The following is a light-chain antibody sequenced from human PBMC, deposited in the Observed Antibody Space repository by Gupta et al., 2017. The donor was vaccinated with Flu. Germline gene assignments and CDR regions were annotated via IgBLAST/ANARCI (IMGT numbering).Light chain of an antibody. J-gene: IGLJ3*02. V-gene: IGLV4-69*01. CDR3: QTWGTAGV. CDR2: LNSDGSH. CDR1: SGHSSDA. Sequence: QLVLTQSPSASASLGASVKLTCTLSSGHSSDAIAWHQQQPERGPRLLMKLNSDGSHSKGDGIPDRFSGSSSGAERYLTISRLQAEDEADFYCQTWGTAGVFGGGTKLTVL.